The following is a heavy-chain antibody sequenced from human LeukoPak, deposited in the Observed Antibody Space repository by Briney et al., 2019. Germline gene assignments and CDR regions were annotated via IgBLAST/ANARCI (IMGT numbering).Heavy chain of an antibody. J-gene: IGHJ6*03. CDR3: GTVLRWLVGVIYYYYYMDV. Sequence: GASVKVSCKASGYTFTSYGISWVRQAPGQGLEWMGWISAYNGNTNYAQKLQGRVTMTTDTSTSTAYMELRSLRSDDTAVYYCGTVLRWLVGVIYYYYYMDVWGKGTTVTVSS. CDR2: ISAYNGNT. CDR1: GYTFTSYG. D-gene: IGHD3-22*01. V-gene: IGHV1-18*01.